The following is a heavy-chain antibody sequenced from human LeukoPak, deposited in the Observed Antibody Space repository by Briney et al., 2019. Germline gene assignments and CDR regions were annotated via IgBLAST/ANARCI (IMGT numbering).Heavy chain of an antibody. CDR1: GGSISSSDW. J-gene: IGHJ6*03. CDR3: ARTVNTAFAYYYYYMDV. V-gene: IGHV4-4*02. Sequence: SETLSLTCAVSGGSISSSDWWSWVRQPPGKGLEWIGYIYYSGSTNYNPSLRSRVTISVDTSKNQFSLKLSSVTAADTAVYYCARTVNTAFAYYYYYMDVWGKGTTVTVSS. CDR2: IYYSGST. D-gene: IGHD5-18*01.